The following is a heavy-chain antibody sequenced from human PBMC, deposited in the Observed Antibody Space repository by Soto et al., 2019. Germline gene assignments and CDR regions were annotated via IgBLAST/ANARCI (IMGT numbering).Heavy chain of an antibody. CDR1: GGSISSSSYY. V-gene: IGHV4-39*07. Sequence: SETLSLTCTVSGGSISSSSYYWGWIRQPPGQGLEWIGYVYYSGSTYYNPALNSRVTISVDTSKNQFSLKLSSVTAADTAVYYCARGMITFGGVIVIQEGMAFDIWGQGTMVTVSS. J-gene: IGHJ3*02. D-gene: IGHD3-16*02. CDR2: VYYSGST. CDR3: ARGMITFGGVIVIQEGMAFDI.